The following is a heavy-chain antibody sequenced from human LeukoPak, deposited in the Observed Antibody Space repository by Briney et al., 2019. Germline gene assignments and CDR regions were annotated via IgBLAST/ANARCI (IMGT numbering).Heavy chain of an antibody. D-gene: IGHD2-8*01. CDR1: GFPFSDFS. CDR3: AKQSYARSLGE. CDR2: TNSGGAST. V-gene: IGHV3-23*01. J-gene: IGHJ4*02. Sequence: GGSLRLSCAASGFPFSDFSMSWVRQAPGKGLEWISTTNSGGASTYYAESVKGRFTISRDNSKNTLYLQMSSLRVEDTAVYYCAKQSYARSLGEGGPGTLVSVSS.